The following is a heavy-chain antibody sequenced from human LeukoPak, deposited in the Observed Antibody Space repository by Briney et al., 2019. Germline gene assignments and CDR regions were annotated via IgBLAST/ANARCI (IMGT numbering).Heavy chain of an antibody. Sequence: GGSLRLSCTASGFTFGDYAMSWVRQAPGKGLEWVGFIRSKAYGGTTEYAASVKGRFTISRDDSKSIAYLQMNSLKTEDTAVYYCTRNRASFLAASYYYYYMDVWGKGTTVTISS. CDR1: GFTFGDYA. J-gene: IGHJ6*03. CDR3: TRNRASFLAASYYYYYMDV. V-gene: IGHV3-49*04. D-gene: IGHD2-15*01. CDR2: IRSKAYGGTT.